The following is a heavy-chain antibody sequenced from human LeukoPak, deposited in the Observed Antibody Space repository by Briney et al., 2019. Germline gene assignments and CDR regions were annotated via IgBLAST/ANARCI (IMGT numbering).Heavy chain of an antibody. CDR1: GFTFSSYS. CDR3: ARIQVNYYYGMDV. V-gene: IGHV3-48*04. J-gene: IGHJ6*02. D-gene: IGHD5-18*01. CDR2: ISRGGNTI. Sequence: GGSPRLSCAASGFTFSSYSMNWVRQAPGKGLEWISYISRGGNTIHYAESVKGRFTISRDNAKNSLYLQMNSLRAEDTAVYYCARIQVNYYYGMDVWGQGTTVTVS.